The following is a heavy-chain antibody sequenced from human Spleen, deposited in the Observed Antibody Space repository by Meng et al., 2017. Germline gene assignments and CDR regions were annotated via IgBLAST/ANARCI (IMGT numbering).Heavy chain of an antibody. CDR2: IYYSGST. D-gene: IGHD2-21*01. Sequence: SETLSLTCTVSGGSISSYYWSWIRQPPGKGLEWIGYIYYSGSTNYNPSLKSRVTMSVDTSKNQFSLKLSSVTAADTAVYYCARDGIDPIVLAFCGGECPPDGALDIWGQGTMVTVSS. J-gene: IGHJ3*02. CDR1: GGSISSYY. V-gene: IGHV4-59*12. CDR3: ARDGIDPIVLAFCGGECPPDGALDI.